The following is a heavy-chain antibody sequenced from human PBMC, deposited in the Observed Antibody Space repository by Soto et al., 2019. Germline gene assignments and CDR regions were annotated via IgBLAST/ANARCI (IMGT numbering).Heavy chain of an antibody. D-gene: IGHD5-12*01. CDR2: IYPNGST. CDR1: GGSFSGYD. CDR3: ARGDRGNDDFDY. Sequence: PSETLSLTCAVYGGSFSGYDWTWIRQPPGTGLEWIGEIYPNGSTHYNPSLKSRVTISVDKSMNYFSLKLSSVTAADTSVYYCARGDRGNDDFDYWGRGTLVTVSS. J-gene: IGHJ4*02. V-gene: IGHV4-34*01.